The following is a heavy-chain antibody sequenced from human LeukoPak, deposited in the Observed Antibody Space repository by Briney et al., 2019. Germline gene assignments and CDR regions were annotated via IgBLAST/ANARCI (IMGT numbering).Heavy chain of an antibody. CDR2: IYPGDSHT. D-gene: IGHD1-26*01. CDR1: GYKFTSNW. CDR3: ARLLAIVGATNWFDP. Sequence: GESLKISCKGSGYKFTSNWIGWVRQMPGKGLEWMGIIYPGDSHTRYSPSFQGQVTISADKSISTAYLQWSSLKASDTAMYYCARLLAIVGATNWFDPWGQGTLVTVSS. J-gene: IGHJ5*02. V-gene: IGHV5-51*01.